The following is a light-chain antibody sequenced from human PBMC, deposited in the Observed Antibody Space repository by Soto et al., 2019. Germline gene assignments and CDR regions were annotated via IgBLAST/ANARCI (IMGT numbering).Light chain of an antibody. CDR2: AAS. CDR1: HDISSW. Sequence: DIQMTQPPSSVSASVGYRVTITCRASHDISSWLAWFQQRPGRAPNLLIYAASTLQSGVPSRFSGSGSGTVFTLTISSLQPEDFGTYYCQQASNFPLTFGGGTKVDIK. CDR3: QQASNFPLT. V-gene: IGKV1-12*01. J-gene: IGKJ4*01.